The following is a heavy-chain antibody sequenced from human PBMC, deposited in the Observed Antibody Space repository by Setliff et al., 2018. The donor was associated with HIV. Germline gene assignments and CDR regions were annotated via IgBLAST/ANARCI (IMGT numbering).Heavy chain of an antibody. V-gene: IGHV4-61*09. CDR1: GDSISSGAYY. CDR3: ARGETYDFWSGYGNAFDI. J-gene: IGHJ3*02. Sequence: NPSETLSLTCTVSGDSISSGAYYWTWLRQPAGKGLEWIGNVYTSGSTNDNPSLKSRVTIALDTSKNQFSLKLSSVNATDTAVYYWARGETYDFWSGYGNAFDIWGQGTMVTVSS. D-gene: IGHD3-3*01. CDR2: VYTSGST.